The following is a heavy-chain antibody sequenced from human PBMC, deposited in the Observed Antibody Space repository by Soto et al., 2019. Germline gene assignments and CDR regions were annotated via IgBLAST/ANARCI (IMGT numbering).Heavy chain of an antibody. V-gene: IGHV4-61*01. CDR1: GDSVRSNSYY. CDR2: IYYSGST. J-gene: IGHJ6*02. D-gene: IGHD6-13*01. CDR3: ARTWKQPWGGMDV. Sequence: QVQLQESGPRLVKPSETLSLTCTVSGDSVRSNSYYWSWIRQPPGKGLEWIGYIYYSGSTNYNPSLKRRVTMSLDTSKNQFSLRLTSVTAADTAVYYCARTWKQPWGGMDVWGPGTTVTVSS.